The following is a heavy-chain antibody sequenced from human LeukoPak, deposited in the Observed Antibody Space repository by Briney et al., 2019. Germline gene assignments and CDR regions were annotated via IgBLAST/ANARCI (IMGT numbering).Heavy chain of an antibody. V-gene: IGHV3-30*18. D-gene: IGHD3-3*01. CDR1: GFTFSSYG. CDR3: AKDLNYDFWSGLGN. CDR2: ISYDGTNK. J-gene: IGHJ4*02. Sequence: GGSLRLSCAVSGFTFSSYGMHWVRQAPGKGLEWMAVISYDGTNKYYADSVKGRFTISRDNSKNTLYPQMNSLRAEDTAVYYCAKDLNYDFWSGLGNWGQGTLVTVSS.